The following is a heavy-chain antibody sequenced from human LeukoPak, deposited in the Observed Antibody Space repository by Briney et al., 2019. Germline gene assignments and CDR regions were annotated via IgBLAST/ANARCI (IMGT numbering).Heavy chain of an antibody. Sequence: KTSETLSLTCTVSGGSVSSFYWSWIRQPPGKGLEWIGYIYYSGSTNYNPSLKSRVTISVDTSKNQFSLNLSSVTAADTAVYYCARRVGTSGYYYHWGQGTLVTVSS. CDR1: GGSVSSFY. D-gene: IGHD3-22*01. CDR3: ARRVGTSGYYYH. V-gene: IGHV4-59*02. J-gene: IGHJ4*02. CDR2: IYYSGST.